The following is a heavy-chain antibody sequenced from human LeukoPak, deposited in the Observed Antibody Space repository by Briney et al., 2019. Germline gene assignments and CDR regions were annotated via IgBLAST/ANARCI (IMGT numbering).Heavy chain of an antibody. CDR2: IIPIFGTA. Sequence: SVKVSCKASGYTFTSYAISWVRQAPGQGLEWMGGIIPIFGTANYAQKFQGRVTITADESTSTAYMELSSLRSEDTAVYYCARERDTAMAHDAFDIWGQGTMVTVSS. V-gene: IGHV1-69*13. CDR1: GYTFTSYA. CDR3: ARERDTAMAHDAFDI. D-gene: IGHD5-18*01. J-gene: IGHJ3*02.